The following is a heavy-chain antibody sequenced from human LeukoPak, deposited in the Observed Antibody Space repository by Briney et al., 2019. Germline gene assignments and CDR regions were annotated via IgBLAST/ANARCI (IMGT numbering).Heavy chain of an antibody. V-gene: IGHV3-23*01. D-gene: IGHD1-26*01. CDR2: ISGSGVTT. CDR1: GFTFTSYS. Sequence: GGYLGLSCAASGFTFTSYSMNWVRQAPGKGLEWVSTISGSGVTTHYAGSVKGRFSISRDNSKNTLYLQMNSLRAEDTALYYCAKKVVVGATSPYSDFQDWGQGTLVTVSS. J-gene: IGHJ1*01. CDR3: AKKVVVGATSPYSDFQD.